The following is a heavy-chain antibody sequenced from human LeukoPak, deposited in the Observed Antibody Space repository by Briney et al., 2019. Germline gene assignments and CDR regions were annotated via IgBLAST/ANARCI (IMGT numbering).Heavy chain of an antibody. CDR3: AGTGVTFDY. J-gene: IGHJ4*02. Sequence: SETLSLTCAVSGASVSGGGNSWSWIRQPPGKGLEWIGWFSHTGSTYYNPSLKSRVTISVDRSNNQFSLKLRSMTAADTAVYYCAGTGVTFDYWGQGTLVKVSS. CDR1: GASVSGGGNS. V-gene: IGHV4-30-2*01. CDR2: FSHTGST. D-gene: IGHD4-23*01.